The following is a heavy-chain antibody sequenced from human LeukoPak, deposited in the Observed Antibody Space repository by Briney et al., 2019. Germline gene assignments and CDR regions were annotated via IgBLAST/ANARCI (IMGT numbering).Heavy chain of an antibody. V-gene: IGHV4-59*08. CDR3: ARHPKVPEYFQH. CDR2: VSYSGST. CDR1: GGSIKNYY. J-gene: IGHJ1*01. Sequence: SETLSLTCTVSGGSIKNYYWSWIRQPPGKRLEWIGYVSYSGSTNYNPSLKSRVTISVDTSKNQFSLKLSSVTAADTAVYYCARHPKVPEYFQHWGQGTLVTVSS. D-gene: IGHD1-1*01.